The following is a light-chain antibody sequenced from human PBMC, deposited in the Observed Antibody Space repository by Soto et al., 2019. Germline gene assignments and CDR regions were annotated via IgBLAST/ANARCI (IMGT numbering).Light chain of an antibody. J-gene: IGLJ1*01. CDR2: KDS. V-gene: IGLV3-25*02. Sequence: ELTQPPSVSVSPGQTARITCSGDALPKQYAYWYQQKPGQAPVLVIYKDSERPSGIPERFSGSSSGTTVTLTISGVQAEDEADYYCQSADSSGTYVFGNGTKVT. CDR1: ALPKQY. CDR3: QSADSSGTYV.